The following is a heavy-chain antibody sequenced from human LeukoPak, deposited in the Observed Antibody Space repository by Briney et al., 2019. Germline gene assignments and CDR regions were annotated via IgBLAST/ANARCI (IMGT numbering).Heavy chain of an antibody. CDR1: GYTFTSYY. Sequence: ASVKVSCKASGYTFTSYYMHWVRQAPGQGLEWMGIINPSGGSTSYAQKFQGRVTMTRDMSTSTVYMELSSLRSEDTAVYYCARELGYCSSTSCSHYYYYMDVWGKGTTVTVSS. CDR2: INPSGGST. D-gene: IGHD2-2*01. V-gene: IGHV1-46*01. CDR3: ARELGYCSSTSCSHYYYYMDV. J-gene: IGHJ6*03.